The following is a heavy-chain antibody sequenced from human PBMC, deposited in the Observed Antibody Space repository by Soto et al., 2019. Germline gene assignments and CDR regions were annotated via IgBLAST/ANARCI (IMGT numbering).Heavy chain of an antibody. V-gene: IGHV3-7*03. CDR2: TEPHGSEQ. Sequence: EVHLVESGGGLVQPGGSLRLSCAASGFPFSNYWVGWVRQAPGKGLEWVGNTEPHGSEQYYVDSVRGRFTISRDNAKNLLSLQMDSLRAGDSAVYYCVRDVSRYSDYWGQGTVVTASS. CDR1: GFPFSNYW. D-gene: IGHD3-9*01. CDR3: VRDVSRYSDY. J-gene: IGHJ4*02.